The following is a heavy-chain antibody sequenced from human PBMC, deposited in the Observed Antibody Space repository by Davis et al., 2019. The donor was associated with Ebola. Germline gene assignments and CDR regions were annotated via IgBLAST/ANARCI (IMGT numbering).Heavy chain of an antibody. CDR1: GFTLSSYA. CDR3: AKTGLRGVIITNFDY. J-gene: IGHJ4*02. V-gene: IGHV3-23*01. Sequence: PGGSLRLSCAASGFTLSSYAMNWVRQAPGKGLEWVSTIGASGGSANYADSVKGRFTISRDTSKNTLYLQMNSLRAEDTAVYYCAKTGLRGVIITNFDYWGQGTRVTVSS. D-gene: IGHD3-10*01. CDR2: IGASGGSA.